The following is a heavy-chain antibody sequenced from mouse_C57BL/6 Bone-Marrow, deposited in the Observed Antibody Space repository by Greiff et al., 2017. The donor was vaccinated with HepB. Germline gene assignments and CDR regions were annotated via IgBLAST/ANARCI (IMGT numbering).Heavy chain of an antibody. V-gene: IGHV1-19*01. J-gene: IGHJ4*01. CDR1: GYTFTDYY. Sequence: SGPVLMKPGASVKMSCKASGYTFTDYYMNWVKQSHGKSLEWIGVINPYNGGTSYNQKFKGKATLTVDKSSSTAYMELNSLTSEDSAVYYCARGGYYDYYAMDYWGQGASVTVSS. D-gene: IGHD2-3*01. CDR3: ARGGYYDYYAMDY. CDR2: INPYNGGT.